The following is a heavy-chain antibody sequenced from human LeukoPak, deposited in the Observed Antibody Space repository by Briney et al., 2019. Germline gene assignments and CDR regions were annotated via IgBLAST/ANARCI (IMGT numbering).Heavy chain of an antibody. CDR3: ARGGVEQGNRIYLDS. D-gene: IGHD1/OR15-1a*01. J-gene: IGHJ4*02. CDR2: SSHDGANT. Sequence: SGGSLGLSCAASGFALSSYAVLWVRHAPGKGLEWVTWSSHDGANTYSADFVKGRLTVSRDNAKNTLYLQMNSLTIDDTAVYYCARGGVEQGNRIYLDSWGQGTLVTVSS. CDR1: GFALSSYA. V-gene: IGHV3-30-3*01.